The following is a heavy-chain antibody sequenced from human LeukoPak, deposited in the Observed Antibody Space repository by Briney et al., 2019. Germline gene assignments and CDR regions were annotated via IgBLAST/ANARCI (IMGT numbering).Heavy chain of an antibody. J-gene: IGHJ4*02. CDR3: ATIKREDGDVGN. D-gene: IGHD3-10*01. CDR2: IYSGSKT. Sequence: GGSLRLSCAASGFTVSSNHMNWVRQAPGKGLEWVSVIYSGSKTFYADSVKGRFTISRDDSKNTLYLLMNSLRAEDTAVYYCATIKREDGDVGNWGQGTLVTVSS. CDR1: GFTVSSNH. V-gene: IGHV3-53*01.